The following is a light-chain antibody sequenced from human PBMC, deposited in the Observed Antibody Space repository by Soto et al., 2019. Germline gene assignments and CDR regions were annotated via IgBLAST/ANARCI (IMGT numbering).Light chain of an antibody. CDR3: QQSYCTPQCT. V-gene: IGKV1-39*01. CDR1: QSISSY. CDR2: AAS. J-gene: IGKJ1*01. Sequence: DIQMTQSPSSLSASVGDRVTITCRASQSISSYLNWYQQKPGKAPKLLIYAASSLQSGVPSRFSGSGSGTDFTLAFSSLQPEDFATYYCQQSYCTPQCTFGQGTKVDIK.